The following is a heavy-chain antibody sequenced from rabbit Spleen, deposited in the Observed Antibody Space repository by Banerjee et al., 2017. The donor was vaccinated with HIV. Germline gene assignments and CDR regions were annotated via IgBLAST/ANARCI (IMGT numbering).Heavy chain of an antibody. CDR3: ARDLVGVIGWNFGF. V-gene: IGHV1S40*01. Sequence: QSLEESGGGLVKPEGSLTLTCKASGFSFSDRDVMCWVRQAPGKGLEWIACINAATAKPVYATWAKGRFTISRTSSTTVTLQMTSLTAADTATYLCARDLVGVIGWNFGFWGPGTLVTVS. CDR1: GFSFSDRDV. D-gene: IGHD1-1*01. J-gene: IGHJ3*01. CDR2: INAATAKP.